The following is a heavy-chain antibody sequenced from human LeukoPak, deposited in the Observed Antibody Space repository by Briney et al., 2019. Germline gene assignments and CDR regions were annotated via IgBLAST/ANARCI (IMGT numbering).Heavy chain of an antibody. D-gene: IGHD3-22*01. J-gene: IGHJ4*02. V-gene: IGHV1-69*05. CDR2: IIPIFGTA. Sequence: SVKVSCKASGGTFSSYAISWVRQAPGQGLEWMGGIIPIFGTANCAQKFQGRVTITTDESTSTAYMELSSLRSEDMAVYYCARYYYDNYFDYWGQGTLVTVSS. CDR3: ARYYYDNYFDY. CDR1: GGTFSSYA.